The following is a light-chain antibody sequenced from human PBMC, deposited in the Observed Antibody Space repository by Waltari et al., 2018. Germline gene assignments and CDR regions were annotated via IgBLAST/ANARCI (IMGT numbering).Light chain of an antibody. V-gene: IGLV3-1*01. CDR1: NLGRKY. CDR3: QAWDSATVV. CDR2: QDT. J-gene: IGLJ2*01. Sequence: SYELIQPPSVSVSPGQRASIPCPAANLGRKYVCWYQQKPGQSPVLIIYQDTERPSGIPERFSGSNSGNTATLTISGTQTLDEADYYCQAWDSATVVFGGGTKLTVL.